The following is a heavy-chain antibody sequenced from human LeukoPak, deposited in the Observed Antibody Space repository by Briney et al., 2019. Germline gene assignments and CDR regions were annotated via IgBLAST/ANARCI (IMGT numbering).Heavy chain of an antibody. CDR1: GYTFTDYY. V-gene: IGHV1-69*13. D-gene: IGHD3-10*01. Sequence: SVKVSCKASGYTFTDYYMHWVRQAPGQGLEWMGGIIPIFGTANYAQKFQGRVTITADESTSTAYMELSSLRSEDTAVYYCAVADGPGSLRFQHWGQGTLVTVSS. CDR2: IIPIFGTA. CDR3: AVADGPGSLRFQH. J-gene: IGHJ1*01.